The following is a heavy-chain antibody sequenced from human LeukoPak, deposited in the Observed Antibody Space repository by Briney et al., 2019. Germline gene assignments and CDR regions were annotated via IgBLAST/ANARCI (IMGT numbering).Heavy chain of an antibody. D-gene: IGHD6-19*01. V-gene: IGHV3-48*03. Sequence: PGGSLRLSCAASGFNISSYEMNWVRQAPGKGLEWVSYISWSGSIIYYADSVKGRFTISRDNAKNSLYLQMNSLRAEDTAVYYCAKCRDLWLAYFDYWGQGTLVTVSS. CDR2: ISWSGSII. J-gene: IGHJ4*02. CDR3: AKCRDLWLAYFDY. CDR1: GFNISSYE.